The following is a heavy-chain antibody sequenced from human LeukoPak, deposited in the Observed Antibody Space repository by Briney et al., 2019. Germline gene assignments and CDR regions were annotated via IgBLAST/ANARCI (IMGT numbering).Heavy chain of an antibody. CDR1: GYNFTTYG. V-gene: IGHV1-69*06. Sequence: SVKVSCKASGYNFTTYGISWVRQAPGQGLEWMGGIIPIFGTANYAQKFQGRVTMTEDTSTDTAYMELSSLRSEDTAVYYCATTYYYGSGSYYFEWGQGTLVTVSS. CDR2: IIPIFGTA. D-gene: IGHD3-10*01. J-gene: IGHJ4*02. CDR3: ATTYYYGSGSYYFE.